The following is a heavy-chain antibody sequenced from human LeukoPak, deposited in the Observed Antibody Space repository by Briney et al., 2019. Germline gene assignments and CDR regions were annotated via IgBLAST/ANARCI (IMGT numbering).Heavy chain of an antibody. CDR1: GYTFSAYY. J-gene: IGHJ4*02. V-gene: IGHV1-2*02. D-gene: IGHD5-18*01. CDR3: ARVVQLWSPFDY. Sequence: ASVKVSCKASGYTFSAYYMHWVRQAPGQGPEWMGWINPNSGGTNYAQKLQGRVTMTTDTSTSTAYMELRSLRSDDTAVYYCARVVQLWSPFDYWGQGTLVTVSS. CDR2: INPNSGGT.